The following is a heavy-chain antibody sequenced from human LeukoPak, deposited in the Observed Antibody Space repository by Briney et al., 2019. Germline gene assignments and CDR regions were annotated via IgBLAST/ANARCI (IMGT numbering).Heavy chain of an antibody. CDR2: TWFYGSSE. J-gene: IGHJ4*02. CDR1: GFTFSNFA. D-gene: IGHD6-19*01. CDR3: TTLAVASTFDY. V-gene: IGHV3-33*01. Sequence: PGGSLRLLCATSGFTFSNFAMQWVRQTPGKGLEWVALTWFYGSSEYYADSVKGRFTISRDNSKNTLHLQMSSLRGQDKAVFYCTTLAVASTFDYWGQGTLVTVSS.